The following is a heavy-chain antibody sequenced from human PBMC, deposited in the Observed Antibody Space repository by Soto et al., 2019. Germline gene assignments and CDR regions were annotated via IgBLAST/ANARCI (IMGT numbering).Heavy chain of an antibody. V-gene: IGHV4-61*01. CDR2: IYYSEST. D-gene: IGHD2-15*01. J-gene: IGHJ4*02. CDR1: GGSVSSGSYY. CDR3: ARGNCSGGSCYNQGFDY. Sequence: QVQLQESGPGLVKPSETLSLTCTVSGGSVSSGSYYWSWIRQPPGKGLEWIGYIYYSESTNYNPSLKSRVTRSVDTSKNQFSLKLSSVTAADTAVYYCARGNCSGGSCYNQGFDYWGQGTLVTVSS.